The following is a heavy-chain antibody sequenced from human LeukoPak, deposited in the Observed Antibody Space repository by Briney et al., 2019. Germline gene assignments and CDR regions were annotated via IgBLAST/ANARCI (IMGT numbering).Heavy chain of an antibody. CDR1: VDTFTGYY. V-gene: IGHV1-2*02. J-gene: IGHJ5*02. CDR2: INPNSGGT. CDR3: AREYSSSPINWFDL. Sequence: ASVRVSSKPSVDTFTGYYMHCVRPAPGQGLGWMGWINPNSGGTNYAQKFQGRVTMTRDTSISTAYMEVSRLRSDDTAVYYCAREYSSSPINWFDLWGQGTLVTVSS. D-gene: IGHD6-6*01.